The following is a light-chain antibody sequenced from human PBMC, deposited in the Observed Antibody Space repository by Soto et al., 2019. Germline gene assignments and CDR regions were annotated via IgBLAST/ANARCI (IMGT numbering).Light chain of an antibody. V-gene: IGKV3-11*01. CDR3: QHRDSWPLN. J-gene: IGKJ5*01. CDR2: DAS. CDR1: QSLSTY. Sequence: IVLTHSPATLSLSPWERATLSFRASQSLSTYLAWYQQKPGQAPRLLIYDASNRATGIPARFSGSGSGTDFTLTISSLEPEDFAVYYCQHRDSWPLNFGQGTRLEIK.